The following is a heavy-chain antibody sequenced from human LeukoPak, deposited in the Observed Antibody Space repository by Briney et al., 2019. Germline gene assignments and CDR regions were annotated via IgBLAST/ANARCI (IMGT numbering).Heavy chain of an antibody. Sequence: GGSLRLSCAASGFTFSSYSMNWVRQAPGKGLEWVSYISSSSSTIYYADSVKGRFTISRDNAKNSLYLQMNSLRAEDTAVYYCAKDSSGYYPDYWGQGTLVTVSS. V-gene: IGHV3-48*04. D-gene: IGHD3-22*01. CDR1: GFTFSSYS. CDR2: ISSSSSTI. J-gene: IGHJ4*02. CDR3: AKDSSGYYPDY.